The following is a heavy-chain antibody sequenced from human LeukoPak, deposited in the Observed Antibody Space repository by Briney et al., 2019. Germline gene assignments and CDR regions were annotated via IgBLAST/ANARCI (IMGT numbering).Heavy chain of an antibody. CDR1: GFTFDDYG. CDR2: VNWNGRST. CDR3: ARGHGSGSYEAIDY. Sequence: SGWSLRLSCAASGFTFDDYGMSWVRQAPGKGLEWVSGVNWNGRSTGYADSVKGRFTISRDNAKNSLYLQMNSLRAEDTVLYYCARGHGSGSYEAIDYWGQGTLVTVSS. D-gene: IGHD3-10*01. V-gene: IGHV3-20*04. J-gene: IGHJ4*02.